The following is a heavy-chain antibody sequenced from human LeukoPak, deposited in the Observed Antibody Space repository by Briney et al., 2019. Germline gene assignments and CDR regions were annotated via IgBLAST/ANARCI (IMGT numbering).Heavy chain of an antibody. CDR2: IYSSGST. J-gene: IGHJ6*03. D-gene: IGHD2-2*01. CDR1: GGSISSYY. V-gene: IGHV4-4*07. CDR3: ARESGSRSYYYYMDV. Sequence: SETLSLTCTVSGGSISSYYWSWIRQPAGKGLEWIGRIYSSGSTNYNPSLKSRVTMSVDTSKNQFSLNLSSVTAEDTAVYYCARESGSRSYYYYMDVWGKGTTVTVSS.